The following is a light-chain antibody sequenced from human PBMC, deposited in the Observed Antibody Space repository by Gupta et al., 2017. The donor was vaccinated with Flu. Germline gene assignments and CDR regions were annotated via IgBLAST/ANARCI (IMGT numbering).Light chain of an antibody. CDR3: SSYTSSSTYV. CDR2: DAS. Sequence: STTISCTGTSSDVGSYNYVSWYQQHPGKAPKLMICDASNRPSGVSNRFSGSKSGNTASLTISGLQAEDEADYYCSSYTSSSTYVFGTGTKVTVL. J-gene: IGLJ1*01. V-gene: IGLV2-14*04. CDR1: SSDVGSYNY.